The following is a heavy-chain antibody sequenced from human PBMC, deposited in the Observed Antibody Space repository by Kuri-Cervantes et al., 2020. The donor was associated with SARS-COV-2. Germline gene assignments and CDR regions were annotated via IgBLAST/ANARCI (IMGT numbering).Heavy chain of an antibody. CDR2: IYHSGST. V-gene: IGHV4-4*02. Sequence: GSLRLSCAVSGGSISSSNWWSWVRQPPGKGLEWIGEIYHSGSTNYNPSLKSRVTISVDKSKNQFSLKLSSVTAADTAVYYCARVVWGLAEYFGYWGQGTLVTVSS. D-gene: IGHD3-16*01. CDR1: GGSISSSNW. CDR3: ARVVWGLAEYFGY. J-gene: IGHJ4*02.